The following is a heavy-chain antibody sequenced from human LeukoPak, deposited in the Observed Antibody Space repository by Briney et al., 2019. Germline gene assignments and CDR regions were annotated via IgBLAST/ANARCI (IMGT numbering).Heavy chain of an antibody. J-gene: IGHJ6*02. CDR3: ARRPMWGPSYYYGMDV. V-gene: IGHV4-59*08. CDR2: IYYSGST. CDR1: GGSISSYY. D-gene: IGHD3-16*01. Sequence: SETLSLTCTVSGGSISSYYWSWIRQPPGKGLEWIGYIYYSGSTDYNPSLKSRVTMSVDTSKNQFSLKLSSVTAADTAVYYCARRPMWGPSYYYGMDVWGQGTTVTVSS.